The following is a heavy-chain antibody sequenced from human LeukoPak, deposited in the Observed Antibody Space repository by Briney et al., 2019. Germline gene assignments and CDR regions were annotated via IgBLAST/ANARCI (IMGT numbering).Heavy chain of an antibody. V-gene: IGHV4-30-4*08. CDR1: GGSISSGDYY. D-gene: IGHD3-16*01. CDR2: ICYGGST. J-gene: IGHJ4*02. CDR3: ARCLLGDFDY. Sequence: SQTLSLTCTVSGGSISSGDYYWSWIRQPPGKGLEWIGNICYGGSTYYNPSLKSRVTISVDTSKNQFSLKLRAVTAADTAVYYCARCLLGDFDYWGQGTLVTVSS.